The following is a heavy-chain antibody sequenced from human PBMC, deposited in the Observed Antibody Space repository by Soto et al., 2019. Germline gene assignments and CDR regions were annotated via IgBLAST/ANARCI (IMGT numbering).Heavy chain of an antibody. Sequence: EVQLVNSGGGLVQPGGSLRLSCVASGFTFSSYGMNWVRQAPGKGLEWVGRVKSKTDGGATDYTAPVKGRFTISRDDSQNTLYLQMNSLQTDDTAVYYCTTDRRSGYDPQFDFWGQGTLVTVSS. CDR3: TTDRRSGYDPQFDF. CDR2: VKSKTDGGAT. V-gene: IGHV3-15*01. D-gene: IGHD5-12*01. CDR1: GFTFSSYG. J-gene: IGHJ4*02.